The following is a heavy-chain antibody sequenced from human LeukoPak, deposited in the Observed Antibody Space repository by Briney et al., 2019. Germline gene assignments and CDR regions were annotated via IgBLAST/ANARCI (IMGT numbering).Heavy chain of an antibody. CDR2: INSDGSST. CDR3: ARGNYYGMDV. Sequence: PGGSPRLSCAASGFTLSRYWMHWVRQAPGKGLVWVSRINSDGSSTSYADSVKGRFTISRDNAKNTLYLQMNSLRAEDTAVYYCARGNYYGMDVWGQGTTVTVSS. CDR1: GFTLSRYW. V-gene: IGHV3-74*01. J-gene: IGHJ6*02.